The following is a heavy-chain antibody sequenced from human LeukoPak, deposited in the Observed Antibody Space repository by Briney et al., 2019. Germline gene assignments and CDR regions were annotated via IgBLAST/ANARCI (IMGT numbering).Heavy chain of an antibody. CDR1: GFTFSSYA. CDR3: ARRYSSSWVDYFDY. V-gene: IGHV3-30*04. D-gene: IGHD6-13*01. J-gene: IGHJ4*02. CDR2: ISYDGSNK. Sequence: GGSLRLSCAASGFTFSSYAMHWVRQAPGKGLEWVAVISYDGSNKYYADSVKGRFTISRDNSKNTLYLQMNSLRAEDTAVYYCARRYSSSWVDYFDYWGQGTLVTVSS.